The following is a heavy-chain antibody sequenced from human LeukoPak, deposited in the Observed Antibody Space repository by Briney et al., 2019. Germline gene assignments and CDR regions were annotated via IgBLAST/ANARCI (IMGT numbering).Heavy chain of an antibody. CDR3: ARDYGDYGMDV. D-gene: IGHD4-17*01. CDR1: GYTFTGYY. J-gene: IGHJ6*02. CDR2: INPSGGST. V-gene: IGHV1-46*01. Sequence: ASVKVSCKASGYTFTGYYMHWVRQAPGQGLEWMGIINPSGGSTSYAQKFQGRVTMTRDTSTSTVYMELSSLRSEDTAVYYCARDYGDYGMDVWGQGTTVTVSS.